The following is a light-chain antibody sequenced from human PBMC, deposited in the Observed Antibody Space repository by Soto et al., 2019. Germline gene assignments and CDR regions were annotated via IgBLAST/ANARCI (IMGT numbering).Light chain of an antibody. CDR3: QQYNNCWT. Sequence: EIVMTQSPATLSVSPGERATLSCRASQSVSNNLAWYQKKPGQPPSLLIYGASTSATGIPARFSGSGCGTEFTLTISSLHSEDFAVYYCQQYNNCWTFGQGTKVEIK. CDR1: QSVSNN. CDR2: GAS. V-gene: IGKV3-15*01. J-gene: IGKJ1*01.